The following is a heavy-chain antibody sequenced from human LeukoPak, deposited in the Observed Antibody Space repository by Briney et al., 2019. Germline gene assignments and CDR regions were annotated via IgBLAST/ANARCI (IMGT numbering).Heavy chain of an antibody. CDR1: GGSISSGDYY. V-gene: IGHV4-30-4*01. CDR2: IYHSGST. D-gene: IGHD4-17*01. CDR3: ARDPTVPYGGGY. J-gene: IGHJ4*02. Sequence: SQTLSLTCTVSGGSISSGDYYWSWIRQPPGKGLEWIGYIYHSGSTYYNPSLKSRVTISVDTSKNQFSLKLSSVTAADTAVYYCARDPTVPYGGGYWGQGTLVTVSS.